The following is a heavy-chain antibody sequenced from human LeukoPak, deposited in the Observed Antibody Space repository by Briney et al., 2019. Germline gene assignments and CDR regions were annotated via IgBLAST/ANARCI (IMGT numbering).Heavy chain of an antibody. J-gene: IGHJ4*02. D-gene: IGHD1-26*01. CDR3: ARSLVGATFDY. Sequence: PSETLSLTCTVSGGSTSSYYWSWIRQPPGKGLEWIGYISCSGSTNSNPSLKSRVTISVDTSKNQFSLKLNSVTAADTAVYYCARSLVGATFDYWGQGTLVTVSS. V-gene: IGHV4-59*01. CDR1: GGSTSSYY. CDR2: ISCSGST.